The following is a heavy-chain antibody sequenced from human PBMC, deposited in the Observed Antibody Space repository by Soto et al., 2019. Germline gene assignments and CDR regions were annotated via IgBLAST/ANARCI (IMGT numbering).Heavy chain of an antibody. CDR2: INAGNGNT. D-gene: IGHD2-15*01. CDR3: ARAPGGSRSFVDY. J-gene: IGHJ4*02. Sequence: QVQLVQSGAEEKKPGASVKVSCKASGYTFTSYAMHWVRQAPGQRLEWMGWINAGNGNTKYSQKFQGRVTITRDTSASTAYIELSSLRTEDTPVYYCARAPGGSRSFVDYWGEGTLVTVSS. V-gene: IGHV1-3*05. CDR1: GYTFTSYA.